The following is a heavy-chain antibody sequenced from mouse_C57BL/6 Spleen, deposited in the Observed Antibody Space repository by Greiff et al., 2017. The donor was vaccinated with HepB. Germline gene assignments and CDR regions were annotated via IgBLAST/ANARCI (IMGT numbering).Heavy chain of an antibody. J-gene: IGHJ1*03. CDR1: GYTFTSYW. D-gene: IGHD1-1*01. CDR2: IDPSDSET. Sequence: QVQLQQPGAELVRPGSSVKLSCKASGYTFTSYWMYWVKQRPIQGLEWIGNIDPSDSETHYNQKFKDKATLTVDKSSSTAYMQLSSLTSEDSAVYYCASWYYGSSYGYFDVWGTGTTVTVSS. CDR3: ASWYYGSSYGYFDV. V-gene: IGHV1-52*01.